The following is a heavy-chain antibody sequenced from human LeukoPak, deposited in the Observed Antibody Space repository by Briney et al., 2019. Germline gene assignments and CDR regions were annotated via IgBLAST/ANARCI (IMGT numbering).Heavy chain of an antibody. CDR2: ISYDGSKK. J-gene: IGHJ4*02. D-gene: IGHD5-12*01. CDR3: AGGDPYRGYDYPGV. Sequence: GGALRLSCAASGFTFSTYAMHWVRQAPGQGLGWVTIISYDGSKKYYADSVRGRFTISRDNSKNMLYLQMNSLRLEDTGLYYCAGGDPYRGYDYPGVWGQGTLVTVSS. V-gene: IGHV3-30*04. CDR1: GFTFSTYA.